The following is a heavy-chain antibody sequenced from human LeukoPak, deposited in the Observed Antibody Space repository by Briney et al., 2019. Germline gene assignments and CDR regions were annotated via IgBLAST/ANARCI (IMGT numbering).Heavy chain of an antibody. V-gene: IGHV3-48*01. CDR1: GFIFSSYS. D-gene: IGHD4-17*01. J-gene: IGHJ4*02. CDR2: ISSSSSTI. Sequence: PGGSLRLSCAASGFIFSSYSMNWVRQAPGKGLEWVSYISSSSSTIYYADSVKGRFTISRDNAKNSLYLQMNSLRAEDTAVYYCARDYYDYGDISFDYWGQGTLVTVSS. CDR3: ARDYYDYGDISFDY.